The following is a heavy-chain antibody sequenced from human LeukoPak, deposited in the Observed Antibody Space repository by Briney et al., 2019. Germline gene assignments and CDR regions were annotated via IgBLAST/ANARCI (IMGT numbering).Heavy chain of an antibody. CDR3: VRDHDYDGRGRFDP. CDR1: GGSFTTGTYH. D-gene: IGHD3-16*01. V-gene: IGHV4-39*07. Sequence: SETLSLTCSVSGGSFTTGTYHWAWIRQPPGKGLEGIGSVYFDGGTHYNRSLQSRVAISVDTSTKQYSLRLSSVTTADTAVHYCVRDHDYDGRGRFDPWGQGILVTVSS. CDR2: VYFDGGT. J-gene: IGHJ5*02.